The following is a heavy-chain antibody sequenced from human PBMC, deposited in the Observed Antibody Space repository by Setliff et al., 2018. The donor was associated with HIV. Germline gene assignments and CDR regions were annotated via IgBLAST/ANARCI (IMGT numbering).Heavy chain of an antibody. D-gene: IGHD3-10*01. CDR1: GSFSGYY. V-gene: IGHV4-34*01. Sequence: PSETLSLTCAVYGSFSGYYWTWIRQSPGKGLEWVGEINHVGTTKYNPSLKSRATTSVDTSKNQFSLKLNTVTAADTAVYYCARGREVMTTAPYWYFDLWGRGTLVTVSS. CDR3: ARGREVMTTAPYWYFDL. J-gene: IGHJ2*01. CDR2: INHVGTT.